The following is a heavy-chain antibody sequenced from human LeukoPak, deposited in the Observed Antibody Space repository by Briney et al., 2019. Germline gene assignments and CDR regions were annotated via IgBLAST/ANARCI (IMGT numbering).Heavy chain of an antibody. CDR1: GFTFSDYV. V-gene: IGHV3-23*01. Sequence: GGSLRLSCAASGFTFSDYVMNWVRQAPGMGLEWVSAISGSGGNTYYADSVKGRFTISRHNSKNTLYLQMNSLRAEDTAVYYCAKVGLLAPVPYYGSGYYFDYWGQGTLVTVSS. D-gene: IGHD3-10*01. CDR3: AKVGLLAPVPYYGSGYYFDY. CDR2: ISGSGGNT. J-gene: IGHJ4*02.